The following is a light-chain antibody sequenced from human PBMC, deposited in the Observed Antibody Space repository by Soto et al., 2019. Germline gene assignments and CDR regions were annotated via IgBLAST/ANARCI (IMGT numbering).Light chain of an antibody. CDR1: QSFYSNS. CDR3: HQYVIPPWT. Sequence: EVVLTQSPGTLSLSPGDRATLSCRASQSFYSNSLAWYQQKPGQAPRLLIYDVSTRATGIPDRFSGSRSGTDFPLSISRLEPEDFAVYYCHQYVIPPWTFGLGTKVEIK. J-gene: IGKJ1*01. V-gene: IGKV3-20*01. CDR2: DVS.